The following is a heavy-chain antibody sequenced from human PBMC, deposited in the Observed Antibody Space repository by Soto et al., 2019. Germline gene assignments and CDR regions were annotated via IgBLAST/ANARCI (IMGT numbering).Heavy chain of an antibody. V-gene: IGHV4-39*01. CDR1: GGSISSSSYY. D-gene: IGHD3-3*01. J-gene: IGHJ5*02. CDR3: ARGAAVLRFLEWLLPNWFDP. CDR2: IYYSGST. Sequence: NPSETLSLTCTVSGGSISSSSYYWGWIRQPPGKGLEWIGSIYYSGSTYYNPSLKSRVTISVDTSKNQFSLKLSSVTAADTAVYYCARGAAVLRFLEWLLPNWFDPWGQGTLVTVSS.